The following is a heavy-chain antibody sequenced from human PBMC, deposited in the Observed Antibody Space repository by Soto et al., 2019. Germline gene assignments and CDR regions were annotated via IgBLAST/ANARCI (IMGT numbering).Heavy chain of an antibody. J-gene: IGHJ3*02. V-gene: IGHV1-8*01. CDR1: GYTFTSYD. Sequence: QVQLVQSGAEVKKPGASVKVSCKTSGYTFTSYDINWVRQATGQGLEWRGWMNPNSGNSVYAQKFQGRVTMTTHTSIRTAYMALSSLSSEDTAVYYCARERSSGAFDIWGQGTMVTVSS. D-gene: IGHD1-26*01. CDR3: ARERSSGAFDI. CDR2: MNPNSGNS.